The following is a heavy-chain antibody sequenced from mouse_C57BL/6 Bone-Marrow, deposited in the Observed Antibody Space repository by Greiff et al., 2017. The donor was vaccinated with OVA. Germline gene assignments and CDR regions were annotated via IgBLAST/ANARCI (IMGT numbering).Heavy chain of an antibody. CDR2: ISDGGSYT. D-gene: IGHD1-1*01. Sequence: EVMLVESGGGLVKPGGSLKLSCAASGFTFSSYAMSWVRQTPEKRLEWVATISDGGSYTYYPDNVKGRFTISRDNAKNNLYLQMSHLKSEDTAMYYCARDRGTTVVPYYFDYWGQGTTLTVSS. CDR1: GFTFSSYA. CDR3: ARDRGTTVVPYYFDY. V-gene: IGHV5-4*01. J-gene: IGHJ2*01.